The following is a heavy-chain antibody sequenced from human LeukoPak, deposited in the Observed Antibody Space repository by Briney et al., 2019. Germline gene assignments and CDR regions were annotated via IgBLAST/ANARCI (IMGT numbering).Heavy chain of an antibody. CDR3: ARDIPSPPSGGSPIDLYYYGMDV. D-gene: IGHD2-15*01. J-gene: IGHJ6*02. V-gene: IGHV1-69*13. CDR2: IIPIFGTA. Sequence: GASVKVSCKASGYTFTSYAISWVRQAPGQGLEWMGGIIPIFGTANYAQKFQGRVTITADESTSTAYMELSSLRSEDTAVYYCARDIPSPPSGGSPIDLYYYGMDVWGQGTTVTVSS. CDR1: GYTFTSYA.